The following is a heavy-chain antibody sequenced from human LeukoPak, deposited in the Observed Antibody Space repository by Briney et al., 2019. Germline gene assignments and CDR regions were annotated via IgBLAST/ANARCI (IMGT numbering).Heavy chain of an antibody. CDR3: ARDLVYDSSGYYYFVGAFDI. V-gene: IGHV3-74*01. CDR1: GFTFSSYW. J-gene: IGHJ3*02. Sequence: PGGSLRLSCAASGFTFSSYWMHWVRQAPGKGLVWVSRINSDETSISYADSVKGRFTISRDNAKNTLYLQMNSLRAEDTAVYYCARDLVYDSSGYYYFVGAFDIWGQGTMVTVSS. CDR2: INSDETSI. D-gene: IGHD3-22*01.